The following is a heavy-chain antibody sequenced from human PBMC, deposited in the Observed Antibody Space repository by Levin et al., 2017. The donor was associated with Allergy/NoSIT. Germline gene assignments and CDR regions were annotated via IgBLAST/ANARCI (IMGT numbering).Heavy chain of an antibody. CDR2: VWKDGSKT. J-gene: IGHJ4*02. D-gene: IGHD5-18*01. CDR3: ATELTWETAFDY. CDR1: GFTFTTYD. Sequence: GGSLISCAASGFTFTTYDMHWVRQAPGKGLEWVALVWKDGSKTFYADSVKGRFTISRDNSKSTVFLQMNSLRAEDTAVYYCATELTWETAFDYWGQGTLVTVSS. V-gene: IGHV3-33*01.